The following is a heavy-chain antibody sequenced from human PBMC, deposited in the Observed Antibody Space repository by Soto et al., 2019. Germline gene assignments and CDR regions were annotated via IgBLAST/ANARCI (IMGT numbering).Heavy chain of an antibody. CDR3: ARGNSYGPYYYYGMDV. CDR1: GCTFSSYA. CDR2: IIPIFGTA. D-gene: IGHD5-18*01. J-gene: IGHJ6*02. V-gene: IGHV1-69*06. Sequence: AVKVSCKASGCTFSSYAISWVRQAPGQGLEWMGGIIPIFGTANYAQKFQGRVTITADKSTSTAYMELSSLRSEDTAVYYCARGNSYGPYYYYGMDVWGQGTTVTVSS.